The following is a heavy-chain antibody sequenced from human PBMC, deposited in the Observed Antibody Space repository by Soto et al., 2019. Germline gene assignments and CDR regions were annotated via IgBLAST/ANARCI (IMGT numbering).Heavy chain of an antibody. CDR2: ISSSSSTI. Sequence: EVQLVESGGGLVQPGGSLRLSCAASGFTFSSYSMNWVRQAPGKGLEWVSYISSSSSTIYYADSVKGRFTISRDNAKNSLNLQMNSLRAEDTAVYYCARSITMVRGVIRNWGQGTLVTVSS. J-gene: IGHJ4*02. V-gene: IGHV3-48*01. CDR3: ARSITMVRGVIRN. CDR1: GFTFSSYS. D-gene: IGHD3-10*01.